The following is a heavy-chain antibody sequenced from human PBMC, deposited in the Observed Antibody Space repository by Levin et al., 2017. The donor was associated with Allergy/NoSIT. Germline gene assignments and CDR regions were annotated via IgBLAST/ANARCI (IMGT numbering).Heavy chain of an antibody. CDR1: GFTFDDYA. Sequence: GGSLRLSCAASGFTFDDYAMHWVRQAPGKGLEWVSGISWNSGSIGYADSVKGRFTISRDNAKNSLYLQMNSLRAEDTALYYCAKDMGYSSSSLDYWGQGTLVTVSS. D-gene: IGHD6-6*01. CDR3: AKDMGYSSSSLDY. J-gene: IGHJ4*02. CDR2: ISWNSGSI. V-gene: IGHV3-9*01.